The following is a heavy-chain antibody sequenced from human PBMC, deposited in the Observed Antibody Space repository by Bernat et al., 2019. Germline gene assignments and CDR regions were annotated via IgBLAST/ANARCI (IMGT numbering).Heavy chain of an antibody. CDR1: GFTFSSYG. CDR3: ARDRAYSWDY. V-gene: IGHV3-33*01. Sequence: QVQLVESGGGVVQPGRSLRLSCAASGFTFSSYGMPWVRQAPGKGLERVAVIWYDGSNKYYADSVKGRFTISRDNSKNTLYLQMNSLRAEDTAVYYCARDRAYSWDYWGQGTLVTVSS. J-gene: IGHJ4*02. D-gene: IGHD1-1*01. CDR2: IWYDGSNK.